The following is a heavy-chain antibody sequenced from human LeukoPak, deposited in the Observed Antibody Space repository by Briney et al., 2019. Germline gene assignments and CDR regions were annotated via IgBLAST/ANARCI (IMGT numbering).Heavy chain of an antibody. CDR2: INPDSGDT. D-gene: IGHD6-13*01. CDR3: ARDSSRSTWYGGSSD. V-gene: IGHV1-2*02. Sequence: ASVKVSCKASGYTFTGHYIHWVRQAPGQGLEWMGYINPDSGDTNYAQKFQGRVTLTGDTSITTTYMDLSSLRSDDTAVYYCARDSSRSTWYGGSSDWGQGTLVIASS. CDR1: GYTFTGHY. J-gene: IGHJ4*02.